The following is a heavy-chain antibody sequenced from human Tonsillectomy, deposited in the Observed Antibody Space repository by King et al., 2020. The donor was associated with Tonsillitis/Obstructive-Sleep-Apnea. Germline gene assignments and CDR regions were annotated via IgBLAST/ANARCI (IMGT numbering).Heavy chain of an antibody. CDR3: TCYGSACYDYSYGMDV. J-gene: IGHJ6*02. Sequence: QLVQSGGGLVKPGGSLRLSCAASGFSFSNAWMSWVRQAPGKGLEWVGRIKSKTDGGTTDYAAPVKGRFTISRDDSKNTLYLQMNSLKTEDTAVYYCTCYGSACYDYSYGMDVWGQGTTVTVSS. CDR1: GFSFSNAW. CDR2: IKSKTDGGTT. D-gene: IGHD3-10*01. V-gene: IGHV3-15*07.